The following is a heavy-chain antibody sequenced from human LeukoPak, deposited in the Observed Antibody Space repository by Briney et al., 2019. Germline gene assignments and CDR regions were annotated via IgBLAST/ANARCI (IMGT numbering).Heavy chain of an antibody. J-gene: IGHJ4*02. D-gene: IGHD4-23*01. CDR1: GGSMNSFF. V-gene: IGHV4-59*08. Sequence: SETLSLTCTVSGGSMNSFFWSWIRQPPGKGLEWIGYIHYSGSTNYNPSLKSRVTISVDTSKNQFSLKLSSVTAADTAVYYCARHYTVVTPDFDSWGQGTLVTVSS. CDR3: ARHYTVVTPDFDS. CDR2: IHYSGST.